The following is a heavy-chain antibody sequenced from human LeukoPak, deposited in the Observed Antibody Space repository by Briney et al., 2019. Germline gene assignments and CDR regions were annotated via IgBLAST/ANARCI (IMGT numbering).Heavy chain of an antibody. CDR1: GGSISSGSYY. D-gene: IGHD2-15*01. J-gene: IGHJ4*02. CDR3: ARNIGRCYSCFDY. Sequence: SETLSLTCTVSGGSISSGSYYWSWIRQPAGKGLEGIGRIYTSGSTNYNPSLKSRVTISVDTSKNQFPLKLSSVTAAATAVYYCARNIGRCYSCFDYWGQGTLVPVSS. V-gene: IGHV4-61*02. CDR2: IYTSGST.